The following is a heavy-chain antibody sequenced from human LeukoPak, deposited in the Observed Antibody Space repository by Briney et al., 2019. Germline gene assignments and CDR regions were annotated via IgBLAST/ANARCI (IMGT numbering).Heavy chain of an antibody. Sequence: GGSLRLSCAASGFTFGSYSMNWVRQAPGKGVEWVSSISSSSSYIYYADSVKGRFTISRDNAKNSLYLQMNSLRAEDTAVYYCARDRDYGGSPTDYWGQGTLVTVSS. V-gene: IGHV3-21*01. CDR2: ISSSSSYI. CDR1: GFTFGSYS. J-gene: IGHJ4*02. D-gene: IGHD4-23*01. CDR3: ARDRDYGGSPTDY.